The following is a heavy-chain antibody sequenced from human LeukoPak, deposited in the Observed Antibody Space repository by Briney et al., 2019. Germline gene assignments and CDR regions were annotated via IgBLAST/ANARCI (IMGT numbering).Heavy chain of an antibody. CDR1: GFTFSSYW. V-gene: IGHV3-7*01. Sequence: PGGSLRLSCAASGFTFSSYWMSWVRQAPGKELEWVANIKQDGSKKYYVDSVKGRFTISRDDAKNSLYLHMNSLRAEDTAVYYCARGPTYGWFDPWGQGTLVTVSS. J-gene: IGHJ5*02. D-gene: IGHD3-10*01. CDR3: ARGPTYGWFDP. CDR2: IKQDGSKK.